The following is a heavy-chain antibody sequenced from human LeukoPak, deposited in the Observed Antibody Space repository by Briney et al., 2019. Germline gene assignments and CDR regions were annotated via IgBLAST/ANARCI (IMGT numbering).Heavy chain of an antibody. V-gene: IGHV4-39*01. CDR3: ARQSSGYYYGWFDP. CDR2: IFYNGNT. D-gene: IGHD3-22*01. J-gene: IGHJ5*02. Sequence: PSETLSLTCTVSGGSILDSTYYWAWIRQPPGKGLERIATIFYNGNTHYNPSLKSRVTMSVDTVKNQFSLNLNSVTAADTAVYYCARQSSGYYYGWFDPWGQGTLVTVSS. CDR1: GGSILDSTYY.